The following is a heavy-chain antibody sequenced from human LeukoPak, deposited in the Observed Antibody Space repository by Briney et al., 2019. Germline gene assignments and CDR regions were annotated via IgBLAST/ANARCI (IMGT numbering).Heavy chain of an antibody. V-gene: IGHV5-51*01. CDR1: GYSFTSYW. Sequence: GESLKISCKGSGYSFTSYWIGWVRQMPGIGLEWMGIIYPGDSDTRYSPSFQGQVTISADKSISTAYLQWSSLKASDTAMYYCARLPPGAMVRGDDAFDIWGQGTMVTVSS. CDR3: ARLPPGAMVRGDDAFDI. CDR2: IYPGDSDT. D-gene: IGHD3-10*01. J-gene: IGHJ3*02.